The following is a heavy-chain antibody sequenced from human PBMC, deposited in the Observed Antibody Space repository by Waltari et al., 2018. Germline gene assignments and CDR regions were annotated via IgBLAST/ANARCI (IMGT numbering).Heavy chain of an antibody. V-gene: IGHV4-59*01. D-gene: IGHD4-17*01. Sequence: QVQLQESGPGLVKPSETLSLTCTVSGGSISSYYWSWIRQPPGKGLEWIGYIYYSGSTNYNPSLKSRVTISVDTSKNQFSLKLSSVTAADTAVYYCVRGGKAVTTPLVFLEDWGQGTLVTVSS. CDR3: VRGGKAVTTPLVFLED. CDR1: GGSISSYY. CDR2: IYYSGST. J-gene: IGHJ4*02.